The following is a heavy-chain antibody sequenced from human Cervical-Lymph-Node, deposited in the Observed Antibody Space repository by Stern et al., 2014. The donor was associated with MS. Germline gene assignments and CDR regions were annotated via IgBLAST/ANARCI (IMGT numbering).Heavy chain of an antibody. J-gene: IGHJ5*02. Sequence: QVQLQESGPGLVKPSGTLSLTCAVSGDSISSSNWWRWVRQSPGKGLEWVGDIYHAGTTNYNSTLKSRLTLSADNSRNQFSLKLTSVTAADTAVYYCVRALGSSSFRYWFDPWGQGTLVIVSS. CDR1: GDSISSSNW. CDR2: IYHAGTT. CDR3: VRALGSSSFRYWFDP. V-gene: IGHV4-4*02. D-gene: IGHD6-13*01.